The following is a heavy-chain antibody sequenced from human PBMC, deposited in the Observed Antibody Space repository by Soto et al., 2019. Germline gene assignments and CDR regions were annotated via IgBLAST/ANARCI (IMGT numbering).Heavy chain of an antibody. V-gene: IGHV3-74*01. CDR2: TNTDGSRT. CDR1: GFTFSSYW. D-gene: IGHD5-12*01. CDR3: ARGKDGYNLPDD. J-gene: IGHJ4*02. Sequence: GGSLRLSCATSGFTFSSYWMHWVRLAPGMGLVWVSRTNTDGSRTLYADSVKGRFTISKDNGKNTLYLQMSSLRSEDTAVYYCARGKDGYNLPDDWGQGTLVTVSS.